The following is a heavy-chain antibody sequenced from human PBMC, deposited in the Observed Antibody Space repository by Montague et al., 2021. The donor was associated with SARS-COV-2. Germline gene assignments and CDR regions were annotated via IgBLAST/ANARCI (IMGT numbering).Heavy chain of an antibody. CDR1: GTSFSGYY. J-gene: IGHJ6*03. CDR2: INHGGST. D-gene: IGHD3-10*01. Sequence: SETLSLTCAVHGTSFSGYYWNWIRQPPGKGLEWIGEINHGGSTKXSPSLKSRLTISADPSKNQFSLKLTSVAAADTAVYYCARLRDGVVPSPILGVGPYYSYYYMDVWGRGTTVTVSS. CDR3: ARLRDGVVPSPILGVGPYYSYYYMDV. V-gene: IGHV4-34*01.